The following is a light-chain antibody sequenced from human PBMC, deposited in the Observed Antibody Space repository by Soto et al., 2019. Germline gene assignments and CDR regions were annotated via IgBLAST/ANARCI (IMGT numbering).Light chain of an antibody. V-gene: IGLV2-14*03. Sequence: SALTQPAPVSGAPGQSITISFTGNNSDVGVYNYVSWYQHHPGKAPKLIIYDVTNRPSGVSNPFSGSKSGNTASLTISGLQPEDEADYYCSSYTTSNTRQIVFGTGTKVTVL. CDR2: DVT. CDR3: SSYTTSNTRQIV. CDR1: NSDVGVYNY. J-gene: IGLJ1*01.